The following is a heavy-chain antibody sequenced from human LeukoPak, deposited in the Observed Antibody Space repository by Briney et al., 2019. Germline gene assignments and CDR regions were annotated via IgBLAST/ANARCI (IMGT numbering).Heavy chain of an antibody. Sequence: SETLSLTCTVSGYSISSGYYWGWIRQPPGKGLEWIGSIYYSGSTYYNPSLKSRVTISVDTSKNQFSLKLSSVTAADTAVYYCAREVTAAGTWWFDPWGQGTLVTVSS. D-gene: IGHD6-13*01. J-gene: IGHJ5*02. CDR2: IYYSGST. CDR1: GYSISSGYY. CDR3: AREVTAAGTWWFDP. V-gene: IGHV4-38-2*02.